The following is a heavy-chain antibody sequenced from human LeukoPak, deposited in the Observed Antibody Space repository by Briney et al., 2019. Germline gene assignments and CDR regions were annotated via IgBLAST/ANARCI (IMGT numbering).Heavy chain of an antibody. CDR2: INHSGST. V-gene: IGHV4-34*01. CDR1: GGSFSGYY. D-gene: IGHD4-23*01. J-gene: IGHJ4*02. CDR3: ARYYGGVDY. Sequence: SGTLSLTCAVYGGSFSGYYWSWIRQPPGKGLEWIGEINHSGSTNYNPSLKSRVTISVDTSRNQFSLKLSSVTAADTAVYYCARYYGGVDYWGQGTLVTVSS.